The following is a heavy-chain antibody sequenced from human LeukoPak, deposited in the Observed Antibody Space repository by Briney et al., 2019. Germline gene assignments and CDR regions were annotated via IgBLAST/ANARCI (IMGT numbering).Heavy chain of an antibody. CDR2: ISSSSSYI. J-gene: IGHJ4*02. Sequence: GGSLRLSCAASGFTFSSYSMNWVRQAPGKGLEWVSSISSSSSYIYYADSVKGRFTISRDNAKNSLYLQMNSLRAEDTAVYYCAKESLRGHSYGFDNWGQGTLVTVSS. CDR3: AKESLRGHSYGFDN. D-gene: IGHD5-18*01. V-gene: IGHV3-21*04. CDR1: GFTFSSYS.